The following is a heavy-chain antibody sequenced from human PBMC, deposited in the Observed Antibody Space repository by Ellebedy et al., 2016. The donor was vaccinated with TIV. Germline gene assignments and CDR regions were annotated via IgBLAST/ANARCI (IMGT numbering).Heavy chain of an antibody. J-gene: IGHJ4*02. V-gene: IGHV3-66*01. CDR3: ARGQGQSGGSRSFDF. Sequence: GESLKISCAASGFTVSSAYMSWVRQAPGKGLEWVSVIFSGGSTYYADSVKGRFAISRDNSKNTLSLQMNSLRAEDAAVYYCARGQGQSGGSRSFDFWGQGTLVTVSS. D-gene: IGHD2-15*01. CDR1: GFTVSSAY. CDR2: IFSGGST.